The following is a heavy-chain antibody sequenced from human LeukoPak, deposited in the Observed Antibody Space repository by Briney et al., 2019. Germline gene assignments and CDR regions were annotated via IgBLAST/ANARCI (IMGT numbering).Heavy chain of an antibody. V-gene: IGHV3-66*01. CDR3: ARDSGTGYTSGWYGLDY. D-gene: IGHD6-19*01. J-gene: IGHJ4*02. CDR2: IYSGGST. CDR1: GFIVSSSY. Sequence: GGSLRLSCAASGFIVSSSYMSWVRQAPGKGLEWVSVIYSGGSTYYADSVKGRFTISRDNSKETLYLQMNSLRVEDTAVYNCARDSGTGYTSGWYGLDYWGQGTLVTVSS.